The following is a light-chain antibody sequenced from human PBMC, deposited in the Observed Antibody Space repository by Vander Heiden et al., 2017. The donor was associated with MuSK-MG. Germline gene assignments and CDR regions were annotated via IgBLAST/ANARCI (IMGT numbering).Light chain of an antibody. CDR3: QTWDIATAI. Sequence: SYEVTQPPSVSVSPGQTATIPCSGEKLGDTYVYWYQQKPGQSPLLVLYYSTKLTSGIPDRFSGSNSGSTATLTISGTQAMDEADYYGQTWDIATAIFGGGTRLTV. CDR1: KLGDTY. J-gene: IGLJ2*01. V-gene: IGLV3-1*01. CDR2: YST.